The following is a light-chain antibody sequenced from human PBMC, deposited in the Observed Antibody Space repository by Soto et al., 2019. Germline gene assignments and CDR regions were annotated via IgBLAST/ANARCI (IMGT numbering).Light chain of an antibody. CDR3: QQFNSYPRT. CDR1: QGISSA. Sequence: AIQLTQSPSSLSASVGDRVTITCRASQGISSALAWYQQKPGKAPKLLIYDASSLESGVPSRFSGSGSGTDFTLTSSSLQPEDVATYYCQQFNSYPRTFGQGTRLEIK. CDR2: DAS. J-gene: IGKJ5*01. V-gene: IGKV1-13*02.